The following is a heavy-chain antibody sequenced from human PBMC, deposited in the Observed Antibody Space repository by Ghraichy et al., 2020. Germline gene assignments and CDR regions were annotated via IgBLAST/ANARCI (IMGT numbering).Heavy chain of an antibody. J-gene: IGHJ6*02. Sequence: SETLSLTCAVYGGSFSGYYWSWIRQPPGKGLGWIGEINHSGSTNYNPSLKSRVTISVDTSKNQFSLKLSSVTAADTAVYYCARMGDRPLRYYYGMDVWGQGTTVTVSS. CDR2: INHSGST. CDR3: ARMGDRPLRYYYGMDV. CDR1: GGSFSGYY. V-gene: IGHV4-34*01. D-gene: IGHD2-21*02.